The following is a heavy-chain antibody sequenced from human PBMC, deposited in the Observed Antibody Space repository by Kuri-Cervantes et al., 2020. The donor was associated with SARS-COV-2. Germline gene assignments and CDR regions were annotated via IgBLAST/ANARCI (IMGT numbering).Heavy chain of an antibody. D-gene: IGHD5-24*01. CDR1: GFTFSSYS. J-gene: IGHJ3*02. CDR3: AREEWLHIHDAFDI. V-gene: IGHV3-48*02. CDR2: ISSSSTI. Sequence: GESLKISCAASGFTFSSYSMNWVRQAPGKGLEWVSYISSSSTIYYADSVKGRFTISRDNAKNSLYLQMNSLRDEDTAVYYCAREEWLHIHDAFDIWGQGTMVTVSS.